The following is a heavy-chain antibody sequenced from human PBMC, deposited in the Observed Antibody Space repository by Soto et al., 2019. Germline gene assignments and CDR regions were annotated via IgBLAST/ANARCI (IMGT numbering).Heavy chain of an antibody. D-gene: IGHD2-21*02. CDR1: AYTFTSYY. CDR3: ARNGDLYCGGDCALDY. V-gene: IGHV1-18*01. Sequence: ASVKVSCNASAYTFTSYYISWVRQAPGQGLEWMGWISAYNGNTNYAQKLQGRVTMTTETSTSTAYMELRSLRSDDTAVYYCARNGDLYCGGDCALDYWGQGTLVTVPS. CDR2: ISAYNGNT. J-gene: IGHJ4*02.